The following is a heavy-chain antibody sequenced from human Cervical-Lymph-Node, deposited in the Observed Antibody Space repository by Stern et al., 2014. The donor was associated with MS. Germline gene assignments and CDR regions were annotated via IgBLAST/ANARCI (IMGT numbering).Heavy chain of an antibody. CDR1: GFTFSSHG. V-gene: IGHV3-33*01. J-gene: IGHJ4*02. CDR2: IWNDGSSK. CDR3: ARDMSDSVDS. D-gene: IGHD2-15*01. Sequence: QVQLVESGGGVVQPGRSLRLSCAASGFTFSSHGMHWVRQAPGKGLEWVAVIWNDGSSKYYEDSVKGRFTISRDNSKNTLYLQMNSLRAEDTAVYYCARDMSDSVDSWGQGTLVTVSS.